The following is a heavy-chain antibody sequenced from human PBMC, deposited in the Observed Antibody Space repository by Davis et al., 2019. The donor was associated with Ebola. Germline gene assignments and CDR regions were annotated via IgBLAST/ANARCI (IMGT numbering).Heavy chain of an antibody. D-gene: IGHD6-19*01. CDR1: GGSISSYY. CDR3: ASRAVAGVTNYYGMDV. J-gene: IGHJ6*02. CDR2: IYYSGST. V-gene: IGHV4-59*12. Sequence: MPSETLSLTCTVSGGSISSYYWSWIRQPPGKGLEWIGYIYYSGSTNYNPSLKSRVTISVDTSKNQFSLKLSSVTAADTAVYYCASRAVAGVTNYYGMDVWGQGTTVTVSS.